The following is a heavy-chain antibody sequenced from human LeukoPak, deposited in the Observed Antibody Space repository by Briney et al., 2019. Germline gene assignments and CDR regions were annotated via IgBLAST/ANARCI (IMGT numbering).Heavy chain of an antibody. CDR3: ARGRGYSYGTSGYYFDY. V-gene: IGHV3-23*01. Sequence: GGSLRLSCAASGFTFSSYAMSWVRQAPGKGLEWVSAISGSGGSTYYADSVKGRFTISRDNSKNTLYLQMNSLRAEDTAVYYCARGRGYSYGTSGYYFDYWGQGTLVTVSS. CDR1: GFTFSSYA. J-gene: IGHJ4*02. D-gene: IGHD5-18*01. CDR2: ISGSGGST.